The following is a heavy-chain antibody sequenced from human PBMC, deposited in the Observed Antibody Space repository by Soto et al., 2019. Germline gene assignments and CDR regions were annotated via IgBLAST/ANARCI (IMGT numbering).Heavy chain of an antibody. J-gene: IGHJ4*02. CDR2: ITSDTKTI. Sequence: EVQLVESGGDLVQRGGSLRLSCIASGFTFNIYSMNWVRQAPGKGLEWFSYITSDTKTIKYADSVKRRFTISRDNAKNSVYLQMNSLRDEDTAVYYCARSVEGHFDYWGQGTVVTVSS. V-gene: IGHV3-48*02. CDR3: ARSVEGHFDY. D-gene: IGHD6-19*01. CDR1: GFTFNIYS.